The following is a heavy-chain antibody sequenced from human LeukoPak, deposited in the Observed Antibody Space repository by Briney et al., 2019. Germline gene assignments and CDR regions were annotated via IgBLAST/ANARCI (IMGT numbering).Heavy chain of an antibody. Sequence: GGSLRLSCAASRFTFSNCWMNWVRQAPGKGLEWVANIKLDGSEKYYVDSVKGRFTISRDNAKNSLYLQMNSLRAEDTAVYYCARSSLWIDYWGQGTLVTVSS. CDR2: IKLDGSEK. V-gene: IGHV3-7*03. J-gene: IGHJ4*02. D-gene: IGHD2-2*01. CDR3: ARSSLWIDY. CDR1: RFTFSNCW.